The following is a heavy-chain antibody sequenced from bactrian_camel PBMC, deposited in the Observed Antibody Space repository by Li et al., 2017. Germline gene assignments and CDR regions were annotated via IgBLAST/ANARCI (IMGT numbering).Heavy chain of an antibody. J-gene: IGHJ6*01. D-gene: IGHD3*01. V-gene: IGHV3S53*01. CDR3: AADRALDEDCYVGSLYTDFAY. CDR1: GHSRGSNC. CDR2: IDSDGIT. Sequence: VQLVESGGGSVQTGGSLRLSCVVSGHSRGSNCVGWYRLPPGRAPAEREGIGSIDSDGITTYADSLKARFTISRDNAKSTLYLQMNNLKPEDTAMYYCAADRALDEDCYVGSLYTDFAYWCQGTQVTVS.